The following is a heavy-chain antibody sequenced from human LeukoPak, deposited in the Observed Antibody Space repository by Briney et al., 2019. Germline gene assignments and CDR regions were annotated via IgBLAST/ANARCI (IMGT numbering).Heavy chain of an antibody. CDR1: GYTFTSYD. V-gene: IGHV1-8*03. J-gene: IGHJ4*02. Sequence: ASVKVSCKASGYTFTSYDINWVRQATGQGLEWMGWMNPNSGNTGYAQRFQGRVTITRNTSISTAYMELSSLRSEDTAVYYCARGQKYRSGYTVTELGSGYFDYWGQGTLVTVSS. D-gene: IGHD5-18*01. CDR3: ARGQKYRSGYTVTELGSGYFDY. CDR2: MNPNSGNT.